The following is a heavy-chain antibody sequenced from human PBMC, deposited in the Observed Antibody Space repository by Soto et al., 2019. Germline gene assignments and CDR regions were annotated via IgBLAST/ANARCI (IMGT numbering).Heavy chain of an antibody. CDR3: VRVGLVGPTSLSNAWFDT. CDR1: GYTFTRHW. Sequence: WESLKISCKGSGYTFTRHWIGWVRQMPGKGLEWLGIIYPGDSDTRYSPSFQGQVTFSADKSTSTAYLQWSSLKASDTAMYYCVRVGLVGPTSLSNAWFDTWAQGTLVTVSS. CDR2: IYPGDSDT. V-gene: IGHV5-51*01. J-gene: IGHJ5*02. D-gene: IGHD1-26*01.